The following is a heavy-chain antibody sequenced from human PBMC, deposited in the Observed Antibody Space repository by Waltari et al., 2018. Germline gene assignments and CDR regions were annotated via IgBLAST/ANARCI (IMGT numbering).Heavy chain of an antibody. Sequence: QVQLVQSGAEVKKPGASVQVSCTASGYTFTTYVVHWLCQAPGHSLEWLGRLNPGSGNTRYSERFQGRLTINRDTSANTVYINLSSLRSEDSAMYFCARDRDTHGYFESWGQGTLVTVSS. J-gene: IGHJ4*02. V-gene: IGHV1-3*01. CDR1: GYTFTTYV. D-gene: IGHD3-10*01. CDR3: ARDRDTHGYFES. CDR2: LNPGSGNT.